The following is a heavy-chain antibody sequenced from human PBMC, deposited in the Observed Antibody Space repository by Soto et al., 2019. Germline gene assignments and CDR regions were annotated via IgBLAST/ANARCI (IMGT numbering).Heavy chain of an antibody. J-gene: IGHJ4*02. CDR3: ARGSSGSGWYFVY. CDR1: GFTFSSYA. D-gene: IGHD6-19*01. Sequence: QVQLVESGGGVVQPGRSLRLSCAASGFTFSSYAMHWVRQAPGKGLEWVAVISYDGSNKYYADSVKGRFTISRDNSKNTLYLQMNSLRAEDTAVYYCARGSSGSGWYFVYWGQGTLVTVSS. CDR2: ISYDGSNK. V-gene: IGHV3-30-3*01.